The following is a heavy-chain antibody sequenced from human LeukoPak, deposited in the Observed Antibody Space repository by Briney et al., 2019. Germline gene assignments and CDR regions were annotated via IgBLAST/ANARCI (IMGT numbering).Heavy chain of an antibody. Sequence: GGSLRLSCVVSGFTFSTSAMSWVRQAPGKGLEWVSGISKSGGSTYYADSVKGRFTSSRDNSKNTLYLQMNNLRAEDTAAYYCAKGSFWGQGTLVTVSS. CDR2: ISKSGGST. CDR1: GFTFSTSA. J-gene: IGHJ4*02. V-gene: IGHV3-23*01. D-gene: IGHD3-10*01. CDR3: AKGSF.